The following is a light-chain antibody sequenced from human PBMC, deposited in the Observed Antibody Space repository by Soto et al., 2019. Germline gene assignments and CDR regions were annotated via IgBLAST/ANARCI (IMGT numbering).Light chain of an antibody. CDR2: DVI. Sequence: QSVLTQPRSLSVSPGQSVTTSCTGTSSDVGAYNYVSWYQQEPGKAPKLMIYDVIKRPSGVPDRFSGSKSDNAASLTISGLQAEDEADYYCCSYAGTYTYVFGTGTKVTVL. CDR3: CSYAGTYTYV. V-gene: IGLV2-11*01. J-gene: IGLJ1*01. CDR1: SSDVGAYNY.